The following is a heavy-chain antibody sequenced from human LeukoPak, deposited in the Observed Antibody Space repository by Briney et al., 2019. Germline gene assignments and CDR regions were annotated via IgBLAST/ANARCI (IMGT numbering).Heavy chain of an antibody. CDR3: ARMTPKDYFDY. CDR2: IYHSGNT. D-gene: IGHD2-15*01. J-gene: IGHJ4*02. Sequence: SQTLSLTWAVSGGSISSGGYSWSWIRQPPGKGLEWIGYIYHSGNTYYNPSLKSRVTISVDRSKNQFSLKLSSVTAADTAVYYCARMTPKDYFDYWGQGTLVTVSS. CDR1: GGSISSGGYS. V-gene: IGHV4-30-2*01.